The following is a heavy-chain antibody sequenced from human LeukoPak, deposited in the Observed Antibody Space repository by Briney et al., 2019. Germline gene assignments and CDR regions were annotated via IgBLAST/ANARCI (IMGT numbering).Heavy chain of an antibody. J-gene: IGHJ5*02. D-gene: IGHD1-26*01. Sequence: SETLSLTCTVSGGSISSYYWSWIRQPPGKGLEWIGYIYYSGSTNYNPSLKSRVTISVDTSKNQFSLKLSSVTAADTAVYYCARGGYSGRGKQYNWFDPWGQGTLVTVSS. V-gene: IGHV4-59*01. CDR2: IYYSGST. CDR3: ARGGYSGRGKQYNWFDP. CDR1: GGSISSYY.